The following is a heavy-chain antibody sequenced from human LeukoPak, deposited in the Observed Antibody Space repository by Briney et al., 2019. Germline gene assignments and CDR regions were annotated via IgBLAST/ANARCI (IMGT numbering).Heavy chain of an antibody. CDR1: GFTFRTYW. CDR2: IAPYDSAI. CDR3: SIGSRGWEGIAT. V-gene: IGHV3-74*01. Sequence: GGSLRLSCEASGFTFRTYWMHGVRQAPGKGLVWVSRIAPYDSAIVYADSVKGRFTISRDNAKNTVYLQMNSVRADDTAVHDCSIGSRGWEGIATWGQGTLVTVSS. J-gene: IGHJ5*02. D-gene: IGHD6-19*01.